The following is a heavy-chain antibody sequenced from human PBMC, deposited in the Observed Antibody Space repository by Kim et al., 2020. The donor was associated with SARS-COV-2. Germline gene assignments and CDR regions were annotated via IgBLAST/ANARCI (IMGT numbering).Heavy chain of an antibody. D-gene: IGHD2-15*01. Sequence: GESLKISRKGSGYSFTSYWISWVRQMLGKGLEWMGRIDPSDSYTNYSPSFQGHVTIPADKSISTAYLQWSSLKASDTAMYYCASKYCSGGSCYSTHAFDIWGQGTMVTVSS. J-gene: IGHJ3*02. CDR2: IDPSDSYT. V-gene: IGHV5-10-1*01. CDR3: ASKYCSGGSCYSTHAFDI. CDR1: GYSFTSYW.